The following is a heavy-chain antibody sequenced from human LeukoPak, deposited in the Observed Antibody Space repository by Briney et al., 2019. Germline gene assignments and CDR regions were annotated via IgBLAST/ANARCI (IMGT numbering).Heavy chain of an antibody. J-gene: IGHJ4*02. CDR3: ARSESSLSEMATIGPLNFDY. D-gene: IGHD5-24*01. V-gene: IGHV1-69*05. Sequence: SVKVSCKAPGGTFSSYAISWVRQAPGQGLEWMGGIIPIFGTANYAQKFQGRVTITTDEPTSTAYMELSSLRSEDTAVYYCARSESSLSEMATIGPLNFDYWGQGTLVTVSS. CDR2: IIPIFGTA. CDR1: GGTFSSYA.